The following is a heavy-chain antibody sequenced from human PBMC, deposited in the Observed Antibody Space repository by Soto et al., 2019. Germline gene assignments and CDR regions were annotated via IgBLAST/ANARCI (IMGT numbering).Heavy chain of an antibody. D-gene: IGHD6-6*01. CDR3: ARILARPSWFDP. Sequence: ASVKVSCKASGYTFTSYGISWVRQAPGQGLEWMGWISAYNGNTNYAQKLQGRVTMTTDTTTSTAYMELRSLRSDDTAVYYCARILARPSWFDPWGQGTLVTVSS. J-gene: IGHJ5*02. CDR1: GYTFTSYG. CDR2: ISAYNGNT. V-gene: IGHV1-18*01.